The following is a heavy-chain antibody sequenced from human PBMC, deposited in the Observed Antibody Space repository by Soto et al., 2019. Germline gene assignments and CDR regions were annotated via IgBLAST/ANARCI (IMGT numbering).Heavy chain of an antibody. J-gene: IGHJ6*02. CDR1: GFTFSSYG. D-gene: IGHD6-19*01. V-gene: IGHV3-33*01. Sequence: PGGSLRLSCAASGFTFSSYGMHWVRQAPGKGLEWVAVIWYDGSNKYYADSVKGRFTISRDNSKNTLYLQMNSLRAEDTAVYYCARVRQWLGYYYGMDVWGQGTTVTVSS. CDR3: ARVRQWLGYYYGMDV. CDR2: IWYDGSNK.